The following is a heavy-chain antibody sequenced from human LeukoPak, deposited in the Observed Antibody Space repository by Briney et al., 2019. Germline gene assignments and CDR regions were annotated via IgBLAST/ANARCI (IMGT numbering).Heavy chain of an antibody. CDR2: ISSSGSTI. CDR1: GFTFSSYE. CDR3: ARDVWYYGSGSYYMDY. J-gene: IGHJ4*02. D-gene: IGHD3-10*01. V-gene: IGHV3-48*03. Sequence: GGSLRLSCAASGFTFSSYEMNWVRQAPGEGLEWVSYISSSGSTIYYADSVKGRFTISRDNAKNSLYLQMNSLRAEDTAVYYCARDVWYYGSGSYYMDYWGQGTLVTVSS.